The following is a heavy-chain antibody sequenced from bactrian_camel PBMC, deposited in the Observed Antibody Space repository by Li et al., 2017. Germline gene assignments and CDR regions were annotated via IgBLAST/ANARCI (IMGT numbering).Heavy chain of an antibody. Sequence: VQLVESGGGSVQAGGSLRLSCSYTRRPNYVTWFRQGPGNEREGVAGIYTGGGDGHYADAVKGRFTISQDNAKNTVYLEMNSLKPEDSGMYYCAARRSRVGVRCVVDRVSDFGGWGQGTQVTVS. V-gene: IGHV3S40*01. D-gene: IGHD3*01. J-gene: IGHJ6*01. CDR2: IYTGGGDG. CDR3: AARRSRVGVRCVVDRVSDFGG. CDR1: TRRPNY.